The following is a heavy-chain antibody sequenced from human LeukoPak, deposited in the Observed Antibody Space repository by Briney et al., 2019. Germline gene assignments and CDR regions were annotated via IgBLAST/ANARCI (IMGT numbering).Heavy chain of an antibody. CDR2: IYYSGST. J-gene: IGHJ4*02. CDR3: ARFSATYYYGSGSSRGSLDY. Sequence: PSETLSLTCTVSGGSISSSSYYWGWIRQPPGKGLEWIGSIYYSGSTYYNPSLKSRVTISVDTSKNQFSLKLSSVTAADTAVYYCARFSATYYYGSGSSRGSLDYWGQGTLVTVSS. D-gene: IGHD3-10*01. V-gene: IGHV4-39*01. CDR1: GGSISSSSYY.